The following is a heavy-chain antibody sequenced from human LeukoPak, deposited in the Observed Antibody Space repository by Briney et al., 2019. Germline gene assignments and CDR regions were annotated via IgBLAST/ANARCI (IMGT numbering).Heavy chain of an antibody. CDR3: ARGSSSSSSSLDY. Sequence: SVKVSCKASGGTFSSYAINWVRQATGRGLEWMGWMNPNSDNTGYAQKFQGRVTMTRNTSISTAYMELSSLRSEDTAVYYCARGSSSSSSSLDYWGQGTLVTVSS. D-gene: IGHD6-13*01. J-gene: IGHJ4*02. CDR1: GGTFSSYA. V-gene: IGHV1-8*02. CDR2: MNPNSDNT.